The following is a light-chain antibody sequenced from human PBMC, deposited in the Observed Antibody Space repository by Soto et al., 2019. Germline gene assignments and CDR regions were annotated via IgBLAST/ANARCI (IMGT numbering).Light chain of an antibody. CDR1: QSLLHTNGYNY. Sequence: DIVMTQSPLSLSVTPGEPASISCRSSQSLLHTNGYNYLDWYLQKPGQSPQLLIYLGSARASGVPARFSGSGSGTDFTLKISRVEAEDVGIYYCMQALQTPRTFGQGTKVEIK. J-gene: IGKJ1*01. CDR2: LGS. CDR3: MQALQTPRT. V-gene: IGKV2-28*01.